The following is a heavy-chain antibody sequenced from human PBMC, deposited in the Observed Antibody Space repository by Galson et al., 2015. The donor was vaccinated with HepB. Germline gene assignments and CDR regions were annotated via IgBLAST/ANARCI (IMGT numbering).Heavy chain of an antibody. CDR2: ISRSSAYI. Sequence: SLRLSCAASGFTVSRSYMAWVRQAPGKGLEMVSYISRSSAYIDYADSVKGRFTISRDHAKESVYLQMNSLTAEDTAIYYCARGRDIWTGYSDYWGQGTLVSVS. D-gene: IGHD3-9*01. J-gene: IGHJ4*02. V-gene: IGHV3-21*04. CDR3: ARGRDIWTGYSDY. CDR1: GFTVSRSY.